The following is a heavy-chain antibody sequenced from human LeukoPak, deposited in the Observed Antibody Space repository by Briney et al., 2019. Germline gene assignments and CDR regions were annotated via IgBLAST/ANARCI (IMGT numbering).Heavy chain of an antibody. CDR2: IVSSSTYT. CDR3: ARDRDAFDI. Sequence: GSLRLSCAASGFSFSDYHISWVRQAPGKGLEGISYIVSSSTYTKYADSVKGRFTISRDKPKNSVYLQMNSLRAEDTAVYYCARDRDAFDIWGQGTMVTVSS. J-gene: IGHJ3*02. V-gene: IGHV3-11*06. CDR1: GFSFSDYH.